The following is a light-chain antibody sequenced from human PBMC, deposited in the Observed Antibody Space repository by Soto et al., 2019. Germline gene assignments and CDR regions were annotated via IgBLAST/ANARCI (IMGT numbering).Light chain of an antibody. J-gene: IGKJ1*01. CDR1: QSISTH. Sequence: DIQMTQSPSSLSASAGDRVTITCRASQSISTHLNWYQQKPGRAPKVLIYAASSLQSGVPSRFSGTGSGTDFTLTISSLQPEDFVTYYCQESFSTFRGFGQGTKVEIK. CDR2: AAS. CDR3: QESFSTFRG. V-gene: IGKV1-39*01.